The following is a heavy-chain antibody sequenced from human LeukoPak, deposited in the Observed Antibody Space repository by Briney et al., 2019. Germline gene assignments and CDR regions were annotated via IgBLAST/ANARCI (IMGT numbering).Heavy chain of an antibody. CDR3: AREAGSGSYHYYYMDV. J-gene: IGHJ6*03. V-gene: IGHV3-66*02. Sequence: GGSLSLSSAAPGFIVSSNYMSWVRQAPGEGLEWVSFIYSGGSTYYADSVKDRFTIPRDNSKNTVYLQMNSLRAEDTAVYYCAREAGSGSYHYYYMDVWGKGTTVTVSS. D-gene: IGHD3-10*01. CDR2: IYSGGST. CDR1: GFIVSSNY.